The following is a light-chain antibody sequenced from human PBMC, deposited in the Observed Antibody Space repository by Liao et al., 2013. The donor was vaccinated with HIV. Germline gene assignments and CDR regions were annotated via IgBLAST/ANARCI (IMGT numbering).Light chain of an antibody. CDR1: NIGRKS. CDR2: YDS. V-gene: IGLV3-21*01. J-gene: IGLJ3*02. CDR3: QAWDSNTWV. Sequence: SYELTQPPSVSVAPGKTARITCGGNNIGRKSVHWYQQKPGQAPVVVIYYDSERPSGIPERFSGSNSGNTATLTISGTQAMDEADYFCQAWDSNTWVFGGGTKLTVL.